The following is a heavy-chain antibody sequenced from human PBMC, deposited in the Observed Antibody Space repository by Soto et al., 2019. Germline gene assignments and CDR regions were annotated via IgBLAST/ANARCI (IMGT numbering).Heavy chain of an antibody. CDR3: GRHRRETGTYAQPLDP. CDR1: GASITSTSYF. CDR2: ISYGGVP. V-gene: IGHV4-39*01. D-gene: IGHD1-1*01. Sequence: PSETLSLTCAVSGASITSTSYFWGWARQPPGKGLEWIGSISYGGVPYHNPSLKSRATMSIDTSKSHLSLNLASVTVADTAVYYCGRHRRETGTYAQPLDPWGQGVLVTVSS. J-gene: IGHJ5*02.